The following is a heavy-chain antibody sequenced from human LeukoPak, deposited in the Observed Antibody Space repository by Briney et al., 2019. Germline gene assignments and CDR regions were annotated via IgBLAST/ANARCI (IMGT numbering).Heavy chain of an antibody. V-gene: IGHV4-59*01. CDR2: IFYTGST. D-gene: IGHD1-26*01. J-gene: IGHJ4*02. Sequence: SETLSLTCAVSGGPISTYHWSWIRQPPGKGLEWIGYIFYTGSTNYNPSLKSRVTISIDRSKNQFSLKLGSVTAADTAVYYCASRKGSYYFDFWGQGTLVTVSS. CDR3: ASRKGSYYFDF. CDR1: GGPISTYH.